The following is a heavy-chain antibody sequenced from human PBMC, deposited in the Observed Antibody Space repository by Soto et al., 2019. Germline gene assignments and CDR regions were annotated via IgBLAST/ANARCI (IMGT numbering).Heavy chain of an antibody. CDR2: IYSGGST. Sequence: PSETLSLSCAASGFTVSSNYMSWVRQAPGKGLEWVSVIYSGGSTYYADSVKGRFTISRDNSKNTLYLQMNSLRAEDTAVYYCARDRYYGSGSKDYYYYGMDVWGQGTTVTVSS. J-gene: IGHJ6*02. CDR3: ARDRYYGSGSKDYYYYGMDV. CDR1: GFTVSSNY. V-gene: IGHV3-53*01. D-gene: IGHD3-10*01.